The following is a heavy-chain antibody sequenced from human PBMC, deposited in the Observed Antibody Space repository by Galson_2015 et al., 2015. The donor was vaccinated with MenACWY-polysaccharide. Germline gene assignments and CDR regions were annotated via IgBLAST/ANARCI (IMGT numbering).Heavy chain of an antibody. CDR3: VRRKGGIVGHFYDY. CDR1: GSSFRPSW. V-gene: IGHV5-51*01. J-gene: IGHJ4*02. D-gene: IGHD1-26*01. CDR2: NFSSDSDT. Sequence: QSGAEVTKPEESLMISCTTSGSSFRPSWIGWVRRMPGKGLEWMGNNFSSDSDTRYNPSFQGQVNLSADKSLNTAYLQWSSLKAADTAMYYCVRRKGGIVGHFYDYWGQGTLVIVSS.